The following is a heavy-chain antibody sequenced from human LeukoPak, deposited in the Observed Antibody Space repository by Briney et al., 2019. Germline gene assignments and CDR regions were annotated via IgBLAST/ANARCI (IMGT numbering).Heavy chain of an antibody. J-gene: IGHJ4*02. Sequence: HGEPLKISCKGSGYSFTSYWIGWVRRMPGKGLGWLGIIYPGDSDTRYSPSFQGQVTISADKSISTAYLQWSSLKASDTAMYYCARHSGGDHWNYVFYWGQGTLVTVSS. CDR1: GYSFTSYW. V-gene: IGHV5-51*01. D-gene: IGHD1-7*01. CDR3: ARHSGGDHWNYVFY. CDR2: IYPGDSDT.